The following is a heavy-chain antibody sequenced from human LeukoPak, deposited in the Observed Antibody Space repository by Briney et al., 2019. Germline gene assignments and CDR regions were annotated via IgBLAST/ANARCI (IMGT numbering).Heavy chain of an antibody. CDR3: ARGPPNWGFDF. CDR2: MSPNSGDT. V-gene: IGHV1-8*02. CDR1: GYTFTSYG. J-gene: IGHJ4*02. D-gene: IGHD7-27*01. Sequence: EASVKVSCKASGYTFTSYGISWVRQAPGQGLEWMGWMSPNSGDTGYAQKFQGRVTMTRDTSISTAYMELTSLRSEDTAIYYCARGPPNWGFDFWGQGALVTVSS.